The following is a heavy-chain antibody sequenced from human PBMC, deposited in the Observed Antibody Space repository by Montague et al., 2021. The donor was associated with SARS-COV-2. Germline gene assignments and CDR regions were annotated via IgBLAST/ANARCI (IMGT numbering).Heavy chain of an antibody. J-gene: IGHJ6*02. D-gene: IGHD3-22*01. CDR2: IYYSGST. CDR1: GGSISNYY. Sequence: SETLSLICTVSGGSISNYYWSWIRQPPGRGLEWIGYIYYSGSTDYSPSFKSRVTISLDTSKNQFSLKVTSVTAADTAVYYCARGGGYYNYGLDVWGPGTTVTVSS. V-gene: IGHV4-59*01. CDR3: ARGGGYYNYGLDV.